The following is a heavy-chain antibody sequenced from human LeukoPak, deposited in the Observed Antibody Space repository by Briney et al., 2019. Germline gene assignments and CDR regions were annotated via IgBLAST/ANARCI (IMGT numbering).Heavy chain of an antibody. J-gene: IGHJ3*02. CDR3: AREMGQTYYDFWSGYSLDAFDI. CDR1: GGSISSYY. Sequence: PSETLSLTCTVSGGSISSYYWSWIRQPPGKGLEWIGYIYTSGSTNYNPSLKSRVTISVDTSKNQFSLKLSSVTAADTAVYYCAREMGQTYYDFWSGYSLDAFDIWAKGQWSPSLQ. D-gene: IGHD3-3*01. V-gene: IGHV4-4*09. CDR2: IYTSGST.